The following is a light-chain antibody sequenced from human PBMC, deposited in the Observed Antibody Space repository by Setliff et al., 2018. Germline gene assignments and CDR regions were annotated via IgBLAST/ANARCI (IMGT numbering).Light chain of an antibody. Sequence: QSALTQPPSVSAAPGQKVTISCSGSSSNIGNNFVTWYQYLPGTAPKLLIYDNNKRPSGIPDRFSGSKSGTSATLGITGLQTGDEADYYCGTWDSSLSAVVFGGGTKVTVL. CDR1: SSNIGNNF. CDR2: DNN. CDR3: GTWDSSLSAVV. V-gene: IGLV1-51*01. J-gene: IGLJ2*01.